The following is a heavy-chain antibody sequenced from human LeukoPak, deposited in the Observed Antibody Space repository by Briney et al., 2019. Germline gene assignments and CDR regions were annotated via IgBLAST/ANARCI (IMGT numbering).Heavy chain of an antibody. D-gene: IGHD5-18*01. CDR3: ARGGPYSYAWPYYYYYYMDV. Sequence: ASVKVTCKASGYTFTSYDINWVRQATGQGLEWMGWMNPNSGNTGYAQKFQGRVTMTRNTSISTAYMELSSLRSEDTAVYYRARGGPYSYAWPYYYYYYMDVWGKGTTVTVSS. V-gene: IGHV1-8*01. J-gene: IGHJ6*03. CDR2: MNPNSGNT. CDR1: GYTFTSYD.